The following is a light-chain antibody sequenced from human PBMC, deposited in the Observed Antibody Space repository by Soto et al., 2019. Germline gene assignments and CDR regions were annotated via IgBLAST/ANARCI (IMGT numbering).Light chain of an antibody. J-gene: IGKJ1*01. CDR3: QQYNHWPPWT. CDR2: GAS. V-gene: IGKV3-15*01. CDR1: QSVSSN. Sequence: EIVMTQSPATLSVSPGERATLSCRASQSVSSNLAWYQQKPGQAPRLLIYGASTRATGIPARFSGSGSGTEFTLTISSLQSEDFAVYSCQQYNHWPPWTFGQGTKVDIK.